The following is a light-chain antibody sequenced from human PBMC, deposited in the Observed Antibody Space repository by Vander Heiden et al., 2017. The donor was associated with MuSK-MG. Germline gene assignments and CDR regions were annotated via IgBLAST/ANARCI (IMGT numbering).Light chain of an antibody. CDR3: QQSDSTPGT. J-gene: IGKJ3*01. V-gene: IGKV1-39*01. CDR2: AAS. Sequence: DIQMTQSPSSQSASVGDRVTITCRASQSISSYLNWYQQKPGKAPKLLIYAASSLQSGVPSRFSGSGSGTDFTLTISRLQPEDFATYYCQQSDSTPGTFGHGTKVDIK. CDR1: QSISSY.